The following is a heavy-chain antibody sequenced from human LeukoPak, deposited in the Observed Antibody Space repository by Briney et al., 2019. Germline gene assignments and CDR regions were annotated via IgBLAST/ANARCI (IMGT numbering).Heavy chain of an antibody. D-gene: IGHD3-3*01. CDR2: ISWNSGSI. J-gene: IGHJ4*02. CDR1: GFTFDDYA. Sequence: PGGSLRLSCAASGFTFDDYAMHWVRQAPGKGLEWVSCISWNSGSIGYADSVKGRFTISRDNAKNSLYLQMNSLRAEDTALYYCAKDIAYDFWSGYYNYFDYWGQGTLVTVSS. CDR3: AKDIAYDFWSGYYNYFDY. V-gene: IGHV3-9*01.